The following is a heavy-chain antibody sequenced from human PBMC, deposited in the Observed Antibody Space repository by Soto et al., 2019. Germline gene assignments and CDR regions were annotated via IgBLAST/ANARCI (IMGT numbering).Heavy chain of an antibody. Sequence: QVRLQQWGAGLLKPSETLSLTCAVYGASFSPYYWSWNWIRQPPGEGLEWIGEINHTGSTKYNPSLRIRLTISLDTSKNQFSLTLSSVTAADTGVYYCARGKRGSGWTLGTYYYGLDVWGQGTTVTVSS. V-gene: IGHV4-34*01. CDR3: ARGKRGSGWTLGTYYYGLDV. CDR1: GASFSPYY. J-gene: IGHJ6*02. D-gene: IGHD6-19*01. CDR2: INHTGST.